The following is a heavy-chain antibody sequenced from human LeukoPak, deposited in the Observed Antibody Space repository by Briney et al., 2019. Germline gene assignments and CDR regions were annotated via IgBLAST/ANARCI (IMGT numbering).Heavy chain of an antibody. CDR3: ARDRGSYIRNYYEGGFYFDQ. J-gene: IGHJ4*02. Sequence: PGGSLRLSCAASGFTFDYYTMNWVRQAPGKGLEWVSLITSSKKTIYYADSVKGRFTISRDNAKSSLFLQMDSLRAEDTAVYYCARDRGSYIRNYYEGGFYFDQWGQGTLVTVSS. CDR2: ITSSKKTI. CDR1: GFTFDYYT. V-gene: IGHV3-48*04. D-gene: IGHD1-26*01.